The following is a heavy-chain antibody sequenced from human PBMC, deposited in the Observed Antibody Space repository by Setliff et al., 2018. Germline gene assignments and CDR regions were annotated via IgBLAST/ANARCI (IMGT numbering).Heavy chain of an antibody. CDR3: VRVSCSGRDCSRPPPYYFDY. Sequence: PGGSLRLSCAASGFTFSRYWMSWVRQAPGKGLEWVANIKQDGSEKYYADSVKGRFTSSRDNAKNSLYLQMNSLAAEDTAVFYCVRVSCSGRDCSRPPPYYFDYWGQGTLVTVSS. D-gene: IGHD2-21*02. J-gene: IGHJ4*02. V-gene: IGHV3-7*01. CDR1: GFTFSRYW. CDR2: IKQDGSEK.